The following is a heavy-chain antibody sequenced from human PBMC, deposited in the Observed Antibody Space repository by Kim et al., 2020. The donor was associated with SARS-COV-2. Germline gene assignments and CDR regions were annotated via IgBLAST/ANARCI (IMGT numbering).Heavy chain of an antibody. CDR2: IDQDGSER. CDR3: VASLGWLPLN. CDR1: GFTFSSYW. D-gene: IGHD1-26*01. V-gene: IGHV3-7*01. J-gene: IGHJ4*02. Sequence: GGSLRLSCAASGFTFSSYWMHWVRQAPGKGLEWLANIDQDGSERNFVDSVKGRFTISRDNAKSSLSLQMISLRAEDTAVYYCVASLGWLPLNWGQGTLVTVSS.